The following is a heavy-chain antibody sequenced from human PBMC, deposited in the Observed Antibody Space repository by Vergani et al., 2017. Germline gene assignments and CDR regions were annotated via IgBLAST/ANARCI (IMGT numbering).Heavy chain of an antibody. V-gene: IGHV5-51*03. CDR1: GYSFTSYW. J-gene: IGHJ6*02. CDR2: IYTGDSDT. Sequence: EVQLVQSGAEVKKPGESLKISCKGSGYSFTSYWIGWVRQMPGKGLEWMGIIYTGDSDTRYSPSFQGQVTISADKSISTAYLQWSSLKASDTAMYDCTGLKAAAVEKDYYGMDFWGQGTTVTVSS. CDR3: TGLKAAAVEKDYYGMDF. D-gene: IGHD6-13*01.